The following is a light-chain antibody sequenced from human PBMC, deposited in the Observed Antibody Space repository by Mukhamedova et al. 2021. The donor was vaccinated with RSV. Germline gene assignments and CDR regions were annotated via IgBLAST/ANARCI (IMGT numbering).Light chain of an antibody. Sequence: WYQRRVHGKAPNLMIYKASTLENGVPSRFSGSGSGTEFTLTISSLQPDDSATYYCQQYSDYSSWTSGQGTKVEIK. CDR2: KAS. J-gene: IGKJ1*01. CDR3: QQYSDYSSWT. V-gene: IGKV1-5*03.